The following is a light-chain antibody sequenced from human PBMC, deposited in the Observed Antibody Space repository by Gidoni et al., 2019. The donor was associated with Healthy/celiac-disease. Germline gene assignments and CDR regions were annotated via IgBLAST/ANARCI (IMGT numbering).Light chain of an antibody. V-gene: IGKV3-20*01. CDR2: GAS. J-gene: IGKJ1*01. Sequence: VSTQSPGTLSLSPGERAILSCRASQSFSSSYLAWYQQKPGQAPRLLIYGASSRATGIPDRFSVSGSGTDFTLTISRLEPEDFAVYYCQQYGSSPRTFGQGTKVEIK. CDR1: QSFSSSY. CDR3: QQYGSSPRT.